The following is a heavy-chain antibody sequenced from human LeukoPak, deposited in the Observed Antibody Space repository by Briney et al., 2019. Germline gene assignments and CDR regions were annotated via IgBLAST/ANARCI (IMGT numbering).Heavy chain of an antibody. CDR3: VRRRVGVAPASDM. CDR2: CRGKTNSYST. CDR1: GFTFSDHA. D-gene: IGHD1-26*01. V-gene: IGHV3-72*01. Sequence: GGSLRLSCAAFGFTFSDHAMDWVRQAPGEGLEWVARCRGKTNSYSTEYAASVNGRFTISRDDSKNSLYLQMNSLKTEDTAVYYCVRRRVGVAPASDMWGQGTTVTVSS. J-gene: IGHJ6*02.